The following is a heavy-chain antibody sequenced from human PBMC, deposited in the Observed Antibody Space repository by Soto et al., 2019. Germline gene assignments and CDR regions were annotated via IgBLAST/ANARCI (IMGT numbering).Heavy chain of an antibody. D-gene: IGHD3-10*01. J-gene: IGHJ4*02. CDR3: VRGTLGSSAYFDY. CDR2: VYHSGSI. V-gene: IGHV4-38-2*01. Sequence: PSETLSLTCDVSGYSIKNGYYWGWVRQPPGKGLEWIGNVYHSGSIYFNPSLKSRVTMSVDTSKNQFSLNLSSVTAADTAVYYCVRGTLGSSAYFDYWGQGVLVTVSS. CDR1: GYSIKNGYY.